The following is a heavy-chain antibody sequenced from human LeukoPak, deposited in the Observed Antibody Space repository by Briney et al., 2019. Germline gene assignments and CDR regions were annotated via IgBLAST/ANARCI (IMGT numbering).Heavy chain of an antibody. J-gene: IGHJ3*02. CDR3: ARDQRVDSSGYYDAFDI. CDR1: GGTFSSYA. Sequence: SVKVSCKASGGTFSSYAISWVRQAPGQGLEWMGGIIHIFGTANYAQKFQGRVTITADESTSTAYMELSSLRSEDTAVYYCARDQRVDSSGYYDAFDIWGQGTMVTVSS. V-gene: IGHV1-69*13. CDR2: IIHIFGTA. D-gene: IGHD3-22*01.